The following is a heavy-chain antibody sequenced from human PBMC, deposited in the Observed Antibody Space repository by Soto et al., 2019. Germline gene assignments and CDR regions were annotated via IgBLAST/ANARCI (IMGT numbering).Heavy chain of an antibody. CDR2: ISYDGGNK. Sequence: QVQLVESGGGVVQPGRSLRLSCAASGFTFSSSGIHWVLQAPGKGLEWVAVISYDGGNKYYVDSVKGRFTISRDNSKHTLYLQMNSLRAEDTAVYYCATDFSGWYGSSEYGFWGQGTLVTVS. D-gene: IGHD6-19*01. CDR3: ATDFSGWYGSSEYGF. CDR1: GFTFSSSG. V-gene: IGHV3-30*03. J-gene: IGHJ4*02.